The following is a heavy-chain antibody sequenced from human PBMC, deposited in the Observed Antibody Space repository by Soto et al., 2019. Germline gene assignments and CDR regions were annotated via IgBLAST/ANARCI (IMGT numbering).Heavy chain of an antibody. CDR3: ARDSGGATFDY. CDR1: GGTFSSYA. Sequence: QVQLVQSGAEVRRPGSSVKVSCEASGGTFSSYALNWMRQAPGQGLEWMGGIIPLFGTTTYAEKFQGRVTITADESTRTGFLELSSLTSEDAAMYSWARDSGGATFDYWGQGTLVTVSS. D-gene: IGHD5-12*01. J-gene: IGHJ4*02. V-gene: IGHV1-69*12. CDR2: IIPLFGTT.